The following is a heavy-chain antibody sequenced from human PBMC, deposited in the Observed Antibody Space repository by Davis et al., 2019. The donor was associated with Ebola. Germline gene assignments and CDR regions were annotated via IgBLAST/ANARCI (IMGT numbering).Heavy chain of an antibody. CDR1: GFTFSTYG. Sequence: GESLKISCAASGFTFSTYGMHWVRQAPGKGLEWVGRIRSKAHSYATSYAASVKGRFTISRDDSKNTAYLQMNSLETEDTAVYYYTRQENYYHYVDVWGKGTTVTVSS. CDR2: IRSKAHSYAT. CDR3: TRQENYYHYVDV. J-gene: IGHJ6*03. V-gene: IGHV3-73*01.